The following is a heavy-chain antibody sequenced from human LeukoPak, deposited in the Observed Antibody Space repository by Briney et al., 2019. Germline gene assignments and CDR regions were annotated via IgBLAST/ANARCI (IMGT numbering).Heavy chain of an antibody. CDR1: GFAFRFFA. CDR2: INANSVTR. J-gene: IGHJ5*01. Sequence: HPGGSLRLSCEASGFAFRFFAMSWLRQPPGKGLEWVSTINANSVTRSHAASVRGRFTISRDNSKNTVYLQLNTLRAEDTAVYYCAKPISGGLAVTADWFDPWGQGTLVVVSS. D-gene: IGHD6-19*01. V-gene: IGHV3-23*01. CDR3: AKPISGGLAVTADWFDP.